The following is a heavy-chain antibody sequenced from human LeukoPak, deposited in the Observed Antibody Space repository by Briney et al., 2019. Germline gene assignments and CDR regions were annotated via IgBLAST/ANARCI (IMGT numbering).Heavy chain of an antibody. D-gene: IGHD5-18*01. V-gene: IGHV3-20*01. CDR2: ISWNGGST. CDR3: ARDGGDTAMVTSLDY. Sequence: TGGSLRLSCAASGFTFDDYAMHWVRLAPGKGLEWVSGISWNGGSTGYADSVKGRFTISRDNAKNSLYLQMNSLRAEDTALYHCARDGGDTAMVTSLDYWGQGTLVTVSS. CDR1: GFTFDDYA. J-gene: IGHJ4*02.